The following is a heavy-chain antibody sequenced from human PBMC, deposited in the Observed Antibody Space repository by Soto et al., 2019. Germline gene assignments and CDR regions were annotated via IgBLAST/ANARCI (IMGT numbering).Heavy chain of an antibody. D-gene: IGHD4-4*01. J-gene: IGHJ4*02. Sequence: GGSLRLSCAASGFTFSSYGMHWVRQAPGKGLEWVAVIWYDGSNKYYADSVKGRFTISRDNSKNTLYLQMNSLRAEDTAVYYCARDKDSNYYFDYWGQGTLVTVSS. CDR1: GFTFSSYG. CDR3: ARDKDSNYYFDY. V-gene: IGHV3-33*08. CDR2: IWYDGSNK.